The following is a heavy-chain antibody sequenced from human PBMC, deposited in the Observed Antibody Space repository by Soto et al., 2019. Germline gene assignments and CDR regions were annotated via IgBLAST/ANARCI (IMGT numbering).Heavy chain of an antibody. CDR2: INHSGST. V-gene: IGHV4-34*01. J-gene: IGHJ5*02. Sequence: SETLSLTCAVYGGSFSGYYWSWIRQPPGKGLEWIGEINHSGSTNYNPSLKSRVTISVDTSKNQFSLRLSSVTAADTAVYYCARGRRGIVVVPAAIGLGSWFDPWGQGTLVTVSS. D-gene: IGHD2-2*01. CDR3: ARGRRGIVVVPAAIGLGSWFDP. CDR1: GGSFSGYY.